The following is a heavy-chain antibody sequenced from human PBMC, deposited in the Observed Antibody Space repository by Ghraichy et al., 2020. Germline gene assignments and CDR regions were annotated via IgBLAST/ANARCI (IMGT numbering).Heavy chain of an antibody. J-gene: IGHJ5*02. CDR1: GFTFSRYW. Sequence: GGSLRLSCAASGFTFSRYWMHWVRHAPGKGLVWVPRINSDGSSTSYADSVKGRFTISRDNAKNTLYLQMNSLRAEDTAVYYCARTRNWNDWFDPWGQGTLVTVSS. V-gene: IGHV3-74*01. CDR3: ARTRNWNDWFDP. D-gene: IGHD1-1*01. CDR2: INSDGSST.